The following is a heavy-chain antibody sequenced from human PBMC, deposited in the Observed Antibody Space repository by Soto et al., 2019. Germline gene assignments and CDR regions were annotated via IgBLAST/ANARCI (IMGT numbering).Heavy chain of an antibody. D-gene: IGHD7-27*01. CDR1: GDSLSNLDYF. CDR3: ARGRYCLTGRCFPNWFDS. J-gene: IGHJ5*01. CDR2: IYKSATT. Sequence: PSETLSLSCSGSGDSLSNLDYFLAWIRQPPGQALEYIGYIYKSATTYYNPSFESRVAISVDTSKSQFSLNVTSVTAADTAVYFCARGRYCLTGRCFPNWFDSWGQGDLVTVSP. V-gene: IGHV4-30-4*01.